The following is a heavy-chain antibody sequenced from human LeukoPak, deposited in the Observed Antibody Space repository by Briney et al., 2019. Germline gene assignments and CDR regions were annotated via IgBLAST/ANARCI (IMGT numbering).Heavy chain of an antibody. V-gene: IGHV4-4*07. D-gene: IGHD2-21*02. J-gene: IGHJ2*01. CDR3: ARDRAYCGGDCSYYWYFDL. CDR2: IYTSGST. CDR1: GGSISSYY. Sequence: SETLSLTCTVSGGSISSYYWSWIPQPAGKGLEWIGRIYTSGSTNYNPSLKSRDTMSVDTSKNQFSLKLSSVTAADTAVYYCARDRAYCGGDCSYYWYFDLWGRGTLVTVSS.